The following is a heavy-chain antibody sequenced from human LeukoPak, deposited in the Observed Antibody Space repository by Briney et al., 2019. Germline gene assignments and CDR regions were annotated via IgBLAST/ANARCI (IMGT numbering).Heavy chain of an antibody. CDR2: IYHSGST. J-gene: IGHJ6*02. CDR1: SGSFNNYY. CDR3: ACSIAVAGLYGMDV. V-gene: IGHV4-59*04. Sequence: SETLSLTCAVLSGSFNNYYWSWIRQPPGKGLEWIGSIYHSGSTYYNPSLKSRVTISVDTSKNQFSLKLSSVTAADTAVYYCACSIAVAGLYGMDVWGQGTTVTVSS. D-gene: IGHD6-19*01.